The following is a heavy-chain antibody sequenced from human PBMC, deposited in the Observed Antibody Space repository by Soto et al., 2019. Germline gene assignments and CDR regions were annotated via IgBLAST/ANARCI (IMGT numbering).Heavy chain of an antibody. CDR1: GYSFVSYW. CDR3: AASIFYYGMDV. V-gene: IGHV5-51*01. Sequence: GESLKISCKGSGYSFVSYWIGWVRQMPGKGLEWMGIIYPGDSDTKYNPSFQGQVTISADKSITTTYLQWSSLKASDTAIYYCAASIFYYGMDVWGQGTTVTVSS. J-gene: IGHJ6*02. CDR2: IYPGDSDT.